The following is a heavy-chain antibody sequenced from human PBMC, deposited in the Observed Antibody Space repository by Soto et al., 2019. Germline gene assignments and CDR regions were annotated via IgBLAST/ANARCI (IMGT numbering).Heavy chain of an antibody. Sequence: QVHLVQSGAEVKKPGASVKVSCQGSGYAFTTYGITWVRQAPGQGLEWMGWISAHNGNTNYAQKVQGRFTVTRDTSTSTAYMELRSLRYDDTAVYYCARGRYGDYWGQGALVTVSS. V-gene: IGHV1-18*01. CDR2: ISAHNGNT. CDR1: GYAFTTYG. J-gene: IGHJ4*02. CDR3: ARGRYGDY. D-gene: IGHD1-1*01.